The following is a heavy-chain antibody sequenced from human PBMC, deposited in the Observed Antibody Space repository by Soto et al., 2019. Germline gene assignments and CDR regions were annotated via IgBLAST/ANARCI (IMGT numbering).Heavy chain of an antibody. Sequence: QLQLQESGSGLVKPSQTLSLTCAVSGGSISSGGYSWSWIRQPPGKGQEWIGYLYHSGSTYYNPSHQSRVTISVGRSKNQSSLNLSSVTAADTAVYYCARVPDRWGQGTLVTGSS. CDR2: LYHSGST. CDR3: ARVPDR. D-gene: IGHD2-2*01. CDR1: GGSISSGGYS. J-gene: IGHJ5*02. V-gene: IGHV4-30-2*01.